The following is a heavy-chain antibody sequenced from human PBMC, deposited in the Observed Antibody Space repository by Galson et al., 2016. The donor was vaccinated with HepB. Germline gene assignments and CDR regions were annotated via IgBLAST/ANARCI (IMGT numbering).Heavy chain of an antibody. Sequence: SLRLSGAAAGFTVSDNHVTWLRQAPGKGLECVSVIFGRGNTYYADSVEGRFTISRDNARNTVYLQMNSLRTEDTAVYYCAGYGGNSVWGQGTMVTVSS. V-gene: IGHV3-53*01. CDR2: IFGRGNT. CDR3: AGYGGNSV. D-gene: IGHD4-23*01. J-gene: IGHJ3*01. CDR1: GFTVSDNH.